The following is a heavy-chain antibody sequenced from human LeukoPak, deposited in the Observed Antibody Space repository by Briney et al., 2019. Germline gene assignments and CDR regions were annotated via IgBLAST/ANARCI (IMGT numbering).Heavy chain of an antibody. V-gene: IGHV3-21*04. CDR1: GFTFSSYS. CDR3: AKDIATMVRGAVDY. CDR2: ISSSSSYI. Sequence: GGSLRLSCAASGFTFSSYSMNWVRQAPGKGLECVSSISSSSSYIYYADSVKGRFTISRDNAKNSLYLQMNSLRAEDMALYYCAKDIATMVRGAVDYWGQGTLVTVSS. D-gene: IGHD3-10*01. J-gene: IGHJ4*02.